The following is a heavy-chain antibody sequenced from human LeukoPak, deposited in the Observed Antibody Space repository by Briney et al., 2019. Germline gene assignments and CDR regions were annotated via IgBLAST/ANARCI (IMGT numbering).Heavy chain of an antibody. CDR2: VYHTGST. CDR3: ARLVGSFSSKNWFDP. D-gene: IGHD2-8*02. CDR1: GYSITSGYY. J-gene: IGHJ5*02. Sequence: PSETLSLTCTVSGYSITSGYYWGWIRQPPGKGLEYIGFVYHTGSTYYNPSLRSRVTMSVDTSKSQFSLNLASVTAADTAVYFCARLVGSFSSKNWFDPWGQGTLVTVSS. V-gene: IGHV4-38-2*02.